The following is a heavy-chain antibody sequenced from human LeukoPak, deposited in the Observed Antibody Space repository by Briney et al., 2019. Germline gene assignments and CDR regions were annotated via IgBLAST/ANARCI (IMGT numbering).Heavy chain of an antibody. CDR1: GGTFSSYA. D-gene: IGHD2-2*01. J-gene: IGHJ4*02. Sequence: ASVKVSCKASGGTFSSYAISWVRQAPGQGLEWMGRIIPILGIANYAQKFQGRVTITADKSTSTAYMELSSLRSEDTAVYYCARDVQEQYCSSTSCYLHDYWGQGTLVTVSS. CDR3: ARDVQEQYCSSTSCYLHDY. V-gene: IGHV1-69*04. CDR2: IIPILGIA.